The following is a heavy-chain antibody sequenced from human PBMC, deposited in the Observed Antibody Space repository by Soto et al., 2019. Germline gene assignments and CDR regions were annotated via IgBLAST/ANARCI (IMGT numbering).Heavy chain of an antibody. CDR3: AKEQWLEGLFDY. J-gene: IGHJ4*02. CDR1: GFTFSSYA. D-gene: IGHD6-19*01. Sequence: GGSLRLSCAASGFTFSSYAMHWVRQAPGKGLEWVAVISYDGSNKYYADSVKGRFTISRDNSKNTLYLQMNSLRAEDTAVYYCAKEQWLEGLFDYWGQGTLVTVSS. V-gene: IGHV3-30*04. CDR2: ISYDGSNK.